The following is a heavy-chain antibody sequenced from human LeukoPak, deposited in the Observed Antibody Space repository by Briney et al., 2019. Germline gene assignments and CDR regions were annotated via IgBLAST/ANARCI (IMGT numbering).Heavy chain of an antibody. CDR2: ISYDGSNK. CDR3: ARGSATLGGVY. D-gene: IGHD6-25*01. V-gene: IGHV3-30*04. Sequence: GGSLRLSCAASGFTFSSYAMHWVRQAPGKGLEWVAVISYDGSNKYYADSVKGRFTISRDNAKNSLYLQMNSLRAEDTAVYYCARGSATLGGVYWGQGTLVTVSS. J-gene: IGHJ4*02. CDR1: GFTFSSYA.